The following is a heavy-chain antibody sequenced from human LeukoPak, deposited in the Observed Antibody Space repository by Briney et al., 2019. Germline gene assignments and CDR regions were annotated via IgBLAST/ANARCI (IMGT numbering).Heavy chain of an antibody. Sequence: GGSLRLSCAVSGFTFSTYWMHGVPRAPGKGLVGVSGIKGDESSTNYADFAKGRFTTSRDSAKKTLYLQMNSLRAEDAAVYYWATAVSHRIAAGGEYWDQGTLVTVSS. CDR3: ATAVSHRIAAGGEY. CDR1: GFTFSTYW. CDR2: IKGDESST. V-gene: IGHV3-74*01. J-gene: IGHJ4*02. D-gene: IGHD6-13*01.